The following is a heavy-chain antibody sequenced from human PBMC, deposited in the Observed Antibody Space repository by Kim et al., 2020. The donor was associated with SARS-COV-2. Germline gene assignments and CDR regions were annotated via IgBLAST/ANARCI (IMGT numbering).Heavy chain of an antibody. V-gene: IGHV3-23*01. D-gene: IGHD2-15*01. CDR1: GFTFSSYA. Sequence: GGSLRLSCAASGFTFSSYAMSWVRQAPGKGLEWVSAISGSGGSTYYADSVKGRFTISRDNSKNTLYLQMNSLRAEDTAVYYCARQAEALGYCSGGSCYTDYWGQGTLVTVSS. CDR3: ARQAEALGYCSGGSCYTDY. CDR2: ISGSGGST. J-gene: IGHJ4*02.